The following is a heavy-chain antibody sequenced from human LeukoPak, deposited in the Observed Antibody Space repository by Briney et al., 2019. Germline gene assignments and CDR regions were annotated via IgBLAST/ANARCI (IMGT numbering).Heavy chain of an antibody. Sequence: PGGSLRLSCAASGFTFSSYDMHWVRQATGKGLEWVSAIGTAGDTYYPGSVKGRFTISRENAKNSLYLQMNSLRAGDTAVYYCARGSSSGYLAPVDYWGQGTLVTVSS. D-gene: IGHD3-22*01. V-gene: IGHV3-13*01. CDR3: ARGSSSGYLAPVDY. CDR1: GFTFSSYD. CDR2: IGTAGDT. J-gene: IGHJ4*02.